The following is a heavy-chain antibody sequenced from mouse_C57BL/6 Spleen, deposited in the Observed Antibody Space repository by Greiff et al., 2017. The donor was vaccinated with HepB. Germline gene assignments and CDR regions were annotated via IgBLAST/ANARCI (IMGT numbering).Heavy chain of an antibody. CDR2: ISSGSSTI. CDR3: APYDYDDWFAY. J-gene: IGHJ3*01. D-gene: IGHD2-4*01. V-gene: IGHV5-17*01. CDR1: GFTFSDYG. Sequence: EVQLVESGGGLVKPGGSLKLSCAASGFTFSDYGMHRVRQAPEKGLEWVAYISSGSSTIYYADTVKGRFTISRDNAKNTLFLQMTSLRSEDTAMYYCAPYDYDDWFAYWGQGTLVTVSA.